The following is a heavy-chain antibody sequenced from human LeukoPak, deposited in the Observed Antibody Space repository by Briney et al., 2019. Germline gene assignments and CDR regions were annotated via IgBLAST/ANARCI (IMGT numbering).Heavy chain of an antibody. CDR3: ASGPLTMVRGVLDV. CDR2: ISSSGSTI. CDR1: GFTFSSYE. Sequence: GGSLRLSCAASGFTFSSYEMNWVRQAPGKVLEWVSYISSSGSTIYYADSVKGRFTISRDNAKNSLYLQMNSLRAEDTAVYYCASGPLTMVRGVLDVWGKGTTVTISS. D-gene: IGHD3-10*01. J-gene: IGHJ6*04. V-gene: IGHV3-48*03.